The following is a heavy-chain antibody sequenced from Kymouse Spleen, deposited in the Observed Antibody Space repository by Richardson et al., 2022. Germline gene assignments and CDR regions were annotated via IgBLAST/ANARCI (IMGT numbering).Heavy chain of an antibody. Sequence: QVQLQQWGAGLLKPSETLSLTCAVYGGSFSGYYWSWIRQPPGKGLEWIGEINHSGSTNYNPSLKSRVTISVDTSKNQFSLKLSSVTAADTAVYYCARGRVLLWFGESPGQGTMVTVSS. D-gene: IGHD3-10*01. J-gene: IGHJ3*02. CDR1: GGSFSGYY. V-gene: IGHV4-34*01. CDR2: INHSGST.